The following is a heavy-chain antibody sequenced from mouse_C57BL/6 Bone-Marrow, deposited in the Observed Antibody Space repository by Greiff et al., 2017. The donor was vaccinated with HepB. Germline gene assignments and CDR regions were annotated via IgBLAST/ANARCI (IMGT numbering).Heavy chain of an antibody. CDR2: IYPGDGDT. CDR1: GYAFSSSW. Sequence: QVQLQQSGPELVKPGASVKISCKASGYAFSSSWMNWVKQRPGKGLEWIGRIYPGDGDTNYNGKFKGKATLTADKSSSTAYIQLISLTSEDSAVYFCARGYSSGPGYFDYWGQGTTLTVSS. J-gene: IGHJ2*01. CDR3: ARGYSSGPGYFDY. D-gene: IGHD3-2*02. V-gene: IGHV1-82*01.